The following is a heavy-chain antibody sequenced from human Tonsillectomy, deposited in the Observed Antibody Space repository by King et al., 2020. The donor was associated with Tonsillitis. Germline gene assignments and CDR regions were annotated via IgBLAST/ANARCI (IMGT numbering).Heavy chain of an antibody. D-gene: IGHD5-12*01. CDR1: GGSITCGGYF. V-gene: IGHV4-31*03. J-gene: IGHJ3*02. Sequence: QLQDSGPGLVKPSQTLSLSCTVSGGSITCGGYFWSWTRQYPGKGLEWIGYICYSGRTDYNAYLKSRATISVDPSKNQFSLKLSSVTAADTSEYYCARDIAATDAFDIWGQGTMVTVSS. CDR2: ICYSGRT. CDR3: ARDIAATDAFDI.